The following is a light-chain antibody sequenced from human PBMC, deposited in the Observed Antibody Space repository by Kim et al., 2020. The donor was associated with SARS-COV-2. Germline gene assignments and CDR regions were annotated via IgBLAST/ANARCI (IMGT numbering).Light chain of an antibody. V-gene: IGKV1-5*03. J-gene: IGKJ1*01. CDR3: QQYNSYPWT. CDR2: KAS. Sequence: ASVGDKITITCRASQSISNLLAWYLQKPGKAPKLLIYKASSLESGVPSRFSGSGSGTEFTLTISSLQPDDFATYYCQQYNSYPWTFGQGTKVDIK. CDR1: QSISNL.